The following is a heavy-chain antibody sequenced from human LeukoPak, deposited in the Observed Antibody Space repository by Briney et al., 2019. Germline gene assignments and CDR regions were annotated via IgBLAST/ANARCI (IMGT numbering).Heavy chain of an antibody. D-gene: IGHD1-26*01. CDR1: GGTFSSYA. V-gene: IGHV1-69*13. J-gene: IGHJ4*02. CDR3: ARGLKIGGSYYTPVGY. Sequence: ASVKVSCKASGGTFSSYAISWVRQAPGQGLEWMGGIIPIFGTANYAQKFQGRVTITADESTSTAYMELSSLRSDDTAVYYCARGLKIGGSYYTPVGYWGQGTLVTVSS. CDR2: IIPIFGTA.